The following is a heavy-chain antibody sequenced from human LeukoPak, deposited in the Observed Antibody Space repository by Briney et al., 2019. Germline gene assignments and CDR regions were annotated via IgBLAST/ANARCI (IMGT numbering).Heavy chain of an antibody. CDR2: ISSSSSYI. CDR1: GFTFSSYS. D-gene: IGHD3-10*01. J-gene: IGHJ4*02. V-gene: IGHV3-21*04. Sequence: GGSLRLSCAASGFTFSSYSMNWVRQAPGKGLEWVSSISSSSSYIYYADSVKGRFTISRDNSKSTLYIQMNSLRAEDTAVFYCARAKPKNMVRGLIMRRESRYYFDYWGQGTLVTVSS. CDR3: ARAKPKNMVRGLIMRRESRYYFDY.